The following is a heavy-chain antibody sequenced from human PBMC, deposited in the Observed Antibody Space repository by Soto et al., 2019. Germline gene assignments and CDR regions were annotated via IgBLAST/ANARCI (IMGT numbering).Heavy chain of an antibody. D-gene: IGHD6-6*01. CDR2: IYYSGST. CDR1: GSSISSYY. CDR3: AGSSIAARLDH. J-gene: IGHJ4*02. Sequence: SETLSLTCTVSGSSISSYYWSWIRQTPGKGLEWIGYIYYSGSTNYNPSLKSRVTISVDTSKNQFSLKLSSVTAADTAVYYCAGSSIAARLDHGGQGTLVTVPS. V-gene: IGHV4-59*08.